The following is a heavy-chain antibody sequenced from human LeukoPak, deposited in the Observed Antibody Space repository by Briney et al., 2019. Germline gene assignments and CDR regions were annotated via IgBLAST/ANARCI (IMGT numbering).Heavy chain of an antibody. CDR1: GGSFSGSY. Sequence: PSETLSLTCAVYGGSFSGSYWSWIRQPPGKGLEWIGHINHSGSTNYNPSLKSRVTISLDTSKNQFSLRLSPVTAADTAVYYCARGPDYAKTGYWGQGTLVTVSS. CDR3: ARGPDYAKTGY. D-gene: IGHD4-17*01. CDR2: INHSGST. J-gene: IGHJ4*02. V-gene: IGHV4-34*01.